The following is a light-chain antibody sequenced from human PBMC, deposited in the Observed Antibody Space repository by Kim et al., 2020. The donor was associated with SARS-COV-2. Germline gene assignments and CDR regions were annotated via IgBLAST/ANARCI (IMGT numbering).Light chain of an antibody. Sequence: DIQMTQSPSSLSASVGDRVTITCQASQDISNSLHWYQQKPGKAPKLLIYDASHLETGAPSRFSGSGYATYFTFTISSLQPEAPATYYCHLYHNIPVFGPGTKVDIK. V-gene: IGKV1-33*01. CDR1: QDISNS. CDR3: HLYHNIPV. J-gene: IGKJ3*01. CDR2: DAS.